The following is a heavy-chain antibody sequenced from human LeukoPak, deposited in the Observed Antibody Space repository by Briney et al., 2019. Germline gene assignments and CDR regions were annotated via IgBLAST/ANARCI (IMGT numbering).Heavy chain of an antibody. D-gene: IGHD3-22*01. CDR3: ARDRYYDSSGSYPY. CDR2: ISTSGTTI. V-gene: IGHV3-48*01. CDR1: GFTFRSYS. J-gene: IGHJ1*01. Sequence: GGSLRLSCAASGFTFRSYSLNWVRQAPGKGLEWISYISTSGTTIYYADSVKGRFTISRDNAKNSLYLQMNSLRAEDTAVYYCARDRYYDSSGSYPYWGQGTLVTVSS.